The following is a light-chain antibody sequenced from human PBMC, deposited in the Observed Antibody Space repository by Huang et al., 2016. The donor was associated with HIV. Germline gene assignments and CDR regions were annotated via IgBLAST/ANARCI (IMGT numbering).Light chain of an antibody. CDR2: AAS. Sequence: DIQMTQSPSSLSASIGDRVTMSCRASQTVDMYLNWYQQTPGRAPKLLIYAASNLQSDVPSRFSGTGSGTNFPLTISSLQPEDFVIYFCQQTYNVPRTFGQGTALEIK. V-gene: IGKV1-39*01. J-gene: IGKJ2*01. CDR1: QTVDMY. CDR3: QQTYNVPRT.